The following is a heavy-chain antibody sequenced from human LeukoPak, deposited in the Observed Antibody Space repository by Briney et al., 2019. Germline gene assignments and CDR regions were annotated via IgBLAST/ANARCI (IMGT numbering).Heavy chain of an antibody. V-gene: IGHV3-11*04. Sequence: GGSLRLSCAASGLTFTDYYMSWIRQAPGKGLEWVSYIGISGSPIYYADSVKGRFTISRDNAKNSLYLQMNSLRAEDTAVYYCARDGAITGTTELDYWGQGTLVTVSS. D-gene: IGHD1-7*01. J-gene: IGHJ4*02. CDR2: IGISGSPI. CDR1: GLTFTDYY. CDR3: ARDGAITGTTELDY.